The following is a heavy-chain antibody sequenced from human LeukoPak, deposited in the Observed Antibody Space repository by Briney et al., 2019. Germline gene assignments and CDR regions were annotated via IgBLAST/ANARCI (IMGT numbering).Heavy chain of an antibody. Sequence: KASETLSLTCAVSGYSISSGYYWGWIRQPPGKGLEWIGSIYHSGSTYYNPSLKSRVTISVDTSKNQFFLKLSSVTAADTAVYYCARRPGAFGAFDIWGQGTMVTVSS. CDR2: IYHSGST. V-gene: IGHV4-38-2*01. J-gene: IGHJ3*02. D-gene: IGHD1-26*01. CDR3: ARRPGAFGAFDI. CDR1: GYSISSGYY.